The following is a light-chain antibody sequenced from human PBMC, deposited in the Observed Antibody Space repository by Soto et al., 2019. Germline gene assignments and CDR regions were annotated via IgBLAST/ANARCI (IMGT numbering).Light chain of an antibody. CDR1: QSVSSSY. V-gene: IGKV3D-20*01. CDR2: AAS. Sequence: EIVLTQSPATLSLSPGERATLSCGASQSVSSSYLAWYQQKPGLAPRLLIYAASSRATGIPDSVSGSGSGTDFTLTIGSLEPEDFAVYYCQQYGSSPSWTFGQGTKVEIK. CDR3: QQYGSSPSWT. J-gene: IGKJ1*01.